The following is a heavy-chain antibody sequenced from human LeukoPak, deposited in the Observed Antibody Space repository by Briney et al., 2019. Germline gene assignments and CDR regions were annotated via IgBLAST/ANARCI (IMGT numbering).Heavy chain of an antibody. CDR3: ARGSGWYRVDY. CDR2: IYYSAST. Sequence: SETLSLTCTVSGGSISSGGYYWSWIRQHPWKGLEWIGYIYYSASTYYNPSLKSRVIISVDTSKNQFSLKLSSVTAADTAVYYCARGSGWYRVDYWGQGTLVTVSS. D-gene: IGHD6-19*01. CDR1: GGSISSGGYY. J-gene: IGHJ4*02. V-gene: IGHV4-31*03.